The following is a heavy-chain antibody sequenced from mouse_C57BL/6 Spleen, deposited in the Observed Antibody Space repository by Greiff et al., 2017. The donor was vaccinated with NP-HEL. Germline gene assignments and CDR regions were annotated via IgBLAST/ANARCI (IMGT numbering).Heavy chain of an antibody. CDR3: ARKGDSIVYAMDY. J-gene: IGHJ4*01. D-gene: IGHD2-10*02. CDR2: INPSNGGT. CDR1: GYTFTSYW. Sequence: VKLQQPGTELVKPGASVKLSCKASGYTFTSYWMHWVKQRPGQGLEWIGNINPSNGGTNYNEKFKSKATLTVDKSSSTAYMQLSSLTSEDSAVYYCARKGDSIVYAMDYWGQGTSVTVSS. V-gene: IGHV1-53*01.